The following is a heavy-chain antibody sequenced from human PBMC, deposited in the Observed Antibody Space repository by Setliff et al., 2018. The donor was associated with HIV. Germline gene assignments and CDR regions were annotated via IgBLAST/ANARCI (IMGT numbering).Heavy chain of an antibody. Sequence: LRLSCAASGFTFSSYAMSWVRQAPGKGLEWVSAISGSRGSTFYADSVKGRFTISRDNSKNTLYLQMNSLRAEDTALYYCARQDVGAYAPLRYWGQGTLVTVSS. CDR3: ARQDVGAYAPLRY. CDR2: ISGSRGST. D-gene: IGHD5-12*01. J-gene: IGHJ4*02. V-gene: IGHV3-23*01. CDR1: GFTFSSYA.